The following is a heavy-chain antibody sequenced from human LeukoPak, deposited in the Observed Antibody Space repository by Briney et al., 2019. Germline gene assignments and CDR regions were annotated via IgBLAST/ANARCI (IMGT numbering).Heavy chain of an antibody. CDR1: GCTFTGYY. J-gene: IGHJ4*02. CDR3: ALNLVATINFDY. CDR2: INPNSGGT. V-gene: IGHV1-2*02. D-gene: IGHD5-12*01. Sequence: ASVKVSCKASGCTFTGYYMHWVRQAPGQGLEWMGWINPNSGGTNYAQKFQGRVTMTRDTSISTAYMELSRLRSDDTAVYYCALNLVATINFDYWGQGTLVTVSS.